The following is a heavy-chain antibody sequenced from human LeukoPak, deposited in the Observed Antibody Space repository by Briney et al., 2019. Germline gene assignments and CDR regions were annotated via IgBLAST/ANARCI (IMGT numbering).Heavy chain of an antibody. V-gene: IGHV3-30*02. CDR3: AKRKQQLVQKYYYMDV. CDR2: IRYDGSNK. CDR1: GFTFSSYG. Sequence: WGALRLSCAASGFTFSSYGMHWVRQAPGKGLEWVAFIRYDGSNKYYADSVKGRFTISRDNSKNTLCLQMNSLRAEDTAVYYCAKRKQQLVQKYYYMDVWGKGTTVTISS. D-gene: IGHD6-13*01. J-gene: IGHJ6*03.